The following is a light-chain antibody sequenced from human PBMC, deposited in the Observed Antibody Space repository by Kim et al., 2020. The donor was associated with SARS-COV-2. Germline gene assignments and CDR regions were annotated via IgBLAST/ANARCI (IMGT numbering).Light chain of an antibody. J-gene: IGLJ1*01. CDR2: EVN. CDR1: SNDIGNSNY. Sequence: QAITISCTGTSNDIGNSNYVSWYQQHPDKAPKLMIYEVNYRPSGVSNRFSGSKSGNTASLIISGLQAEDEAEYYCCSYTRANSIDVFGTGTKVTVL. V-gene: IGLV2-14*03. CDR3: CSYTRANSIDV.